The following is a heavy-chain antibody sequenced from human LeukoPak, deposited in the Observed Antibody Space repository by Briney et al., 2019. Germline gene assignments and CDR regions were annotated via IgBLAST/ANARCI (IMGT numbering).Heavy chain of an antibody. D-gene: IGHD3-22*01. CDR3: AKDAYYYDSSGYYGDAFEI. V-gene: IGHV3-23*01. CDR1: GFTFSSYA. Sequence: PGGSLRLSCAASGFTFSSYAMSWVRQAPGKGLEWVSAISGSGGSTYYADSVKGRFTISRDNSKNTLYLQMNSLRAEDTAVYYCAKDAYYYDSSGYYGDAFEIWGQGTMVTVSS. CDR2: ISGSGGST. J-gene: IGHJ3*02.